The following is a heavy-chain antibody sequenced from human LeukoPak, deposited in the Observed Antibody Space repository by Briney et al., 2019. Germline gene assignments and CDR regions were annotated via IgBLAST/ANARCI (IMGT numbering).Heavy chain of an antibody. Sequence: SETLSLTCTVSGGSISSSSYYWGWIRQPPGKGLEWIGSIYYSGSTYYNPSLKSRVTISVDTSKNQFSLKLSSVTAADTAVYYCARVLLGGYYFDYWGQGTLVTVSS. CDR3: ARVLLGGYYFDY. V-gene: IGHV4-39*07. J-gene: IGHJ4*02. D-gene: IGHD2-21*02. CDR2: IYYSGST. CDR1: GGSISSSSYY.